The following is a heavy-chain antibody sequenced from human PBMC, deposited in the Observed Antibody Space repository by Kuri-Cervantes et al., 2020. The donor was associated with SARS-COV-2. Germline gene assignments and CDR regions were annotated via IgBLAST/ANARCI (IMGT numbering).Heavy chain of an antibody. D-gene: IGHD6-6*01. V-gene: IGHV3-21*01. CDR2: ISSSSSYI. CDR1: GFTFSSYG. J-gene: IGHJ3*02. Sequence: GGSLRLSCAASGFTFSSYGMNWVRQAPGKGLEWVSSISSSSSYIYYADSVKGRFTISRDNSKNTLYLQMNSLRAEDTAVYYCARVNDVIAARLHDAFDIWGQGTMVTVSS. CDR3: ARVNDVIAARLHDAFDI.